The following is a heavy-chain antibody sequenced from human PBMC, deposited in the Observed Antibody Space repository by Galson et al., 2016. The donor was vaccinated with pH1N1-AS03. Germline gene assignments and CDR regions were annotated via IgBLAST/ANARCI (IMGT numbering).Heavy chain of an antibody. CDR3: ARDPDPNNIGWYYFDY. J-gene: IGHJ4*02. Sequence: SLRLSCAASGFTFSNHWMHWVRQVPGRGLMWVSGIKSGGGDTRYADSVKGRFIISRDDAKNTLYLQMNSLRAEDTALYYCARDPDPNNIGWYYFDYWGQGTLVTVSS. V-gene: IGHV3-74*01. CDR2: IKSGGGDT. D-gene: IGHD6-19*01. CDR1: GFTFSNHW.